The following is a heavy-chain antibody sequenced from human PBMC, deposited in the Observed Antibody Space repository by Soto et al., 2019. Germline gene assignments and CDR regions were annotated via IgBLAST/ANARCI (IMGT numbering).Heavy chain of an antibody. CDR1: GYSFITYW. Sequence: PGESLKISCKGSGYSFITYWIGWVRQMPGKGLEWMGIIYPGDSDTRYSPSFQGQVTISADKSISTAFLQWSSLKASDTAIYYGATAPAPPSIKALKPHYGLDLWGQGTTVTVSS. V-gene: IGHV5-51*01. CDR2: IYPGDSDT. D-gene: IGHD6-6*01. J-gene: IGHJ6*02. CDR3: ATAPAPPSIKALKPHYGLDL.